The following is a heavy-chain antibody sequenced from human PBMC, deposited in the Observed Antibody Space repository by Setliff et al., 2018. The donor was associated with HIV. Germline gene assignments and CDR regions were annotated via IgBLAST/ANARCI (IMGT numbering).Heavy chain of an antibody. Sequence: SETLSLTCTVSGGSISSYYWSWIRQPPGKGLEWIGYIYYSGSTNYNPSLKSRVTISGDTSKKQFSLNLNSVTATDTAAYYCAKRTFGSGRLDPWGQGTLVTVSS. CDR3: AKRTFGSGRLDP. D-gene: IGHD3-16*01. CDR1: GGSISSYY. J-gene: IGHJ5*02. V-gene: IGHV4-59*08. CDR2: IYYSGST.